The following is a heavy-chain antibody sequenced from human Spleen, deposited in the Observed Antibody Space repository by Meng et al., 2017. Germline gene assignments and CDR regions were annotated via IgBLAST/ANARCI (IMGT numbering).Heavy chain of an antibody. Sequence: QVHLVQSGSEVKKPGASVKVSCKASDYTFTGYGVSWVRQAPGQGLEWVAWLGAHEGDTSHAPKFQGRVTVSADRPTATAYMELRSLRSDDTAVYYCARGTPGRSYSDYWGQGTLVTVSS. CDR3: ARGTPGRSYSDY. J-gene: IGHJ4*02. CDR2: LGAHEGDT. V-gene: IGHV1-18*01. CDR1: DYTFTGYG. D-gene: IGHD3-10*01.